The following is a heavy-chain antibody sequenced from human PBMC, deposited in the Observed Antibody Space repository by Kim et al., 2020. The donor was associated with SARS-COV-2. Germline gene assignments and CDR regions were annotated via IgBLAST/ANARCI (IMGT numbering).Heavy chain of an antibody. CDR1: GGSVSSGSYY. CDR3: ARFYWDSSGYYYYYYYGMDV. D-gene: IGHD3-22*01. V-gene: IGHV4-61*01. J-gene: IGHJ6*02. Sequence: SETLSLTCTVSGGSVSSGSYYWSWIRQPPGKGLEWIGYIYYSGSTNYNPSLKSRVTISVDTSKNQFSLKLSSVTAADTAVYYCARFYWDSSGYYYYYYYGMDVGGQGTTVTVSS. CDR2: IYYSGST.